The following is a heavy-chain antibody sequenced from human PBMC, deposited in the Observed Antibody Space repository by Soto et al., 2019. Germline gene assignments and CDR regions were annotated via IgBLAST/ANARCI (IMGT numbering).Heavy chain of an antibody. Sequence: GGSLRLSCAASGFTFSSYAMSWVRQAPGKGLEWVSAISGSGGSTYYADSVKGRFTISRDNSKNTLYLQMNSLRAEETAVYYCAKDRSPPPTVSDAFDIWGQGTMVTVSS. CDR2: ISGSGGST. CDR3: AKDRSPPPTVSDAFDI. V-gene: IGHV3-23*01. CDR1: GFTFSSYA. J-gene: IGHJ3*02. D-gene: IGHD4-17*01.